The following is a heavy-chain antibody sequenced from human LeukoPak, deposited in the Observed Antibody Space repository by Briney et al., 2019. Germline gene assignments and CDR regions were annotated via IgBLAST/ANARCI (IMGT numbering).Heavy chain of an antibody. CDR3: ARDPFPPVPDYGDHS. V-gene: IGHV3-66*01. CDR1: GFTVSSNY. CDR2: IYSGGST. D-gene: IGHD4-17*01. J-gene: IGHJ5*01. Sequence: TGGSLRLSCAASGFTVSSNYMSWVRQAPGKGLEWVSVIYSGGSTYYADSVKGRFTISRDNSKNTLYLQMNSLRAEDTAVYYCARDPFPPVPDYGDHSWGPGTLVTVSS.